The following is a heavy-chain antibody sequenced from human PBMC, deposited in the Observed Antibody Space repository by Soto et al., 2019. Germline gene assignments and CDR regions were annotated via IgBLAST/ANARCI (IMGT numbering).Heavy chain of an antibody. V-gene: IGHV3-23*01. J-gene: IGHJ6*02. CDR1: GFTFSSYA. CDR2: ISCSGGSK. Sequence: GGSLRLSCAASGFTFSSYAMSWVRQAPGKGLEWVSVISCSGGSKYYADSVKGRFTISRDNSKNTLYLQMNSLRAEDTAVYYCARDGEYYDSSGLYYYYGMDVWGQGTTVTVSS. D-gene: IGHD3-22*01. CDR3: ARDGEYYDSSGLYYYYGMDV.